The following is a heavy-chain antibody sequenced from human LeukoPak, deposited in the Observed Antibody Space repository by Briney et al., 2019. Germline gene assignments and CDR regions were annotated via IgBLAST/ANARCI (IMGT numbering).Heavy chain of an antibody. Sequence: SVKVSCKASGGTFSSYAISWVRQAPGQGLEWMGGIIPTFGTANYAQKFQGRVTITTDESTSTAYMELSSLRSEDTAVYYCVSGDPGPLERGAFDIWGQGTMVTVSS. CDR2: IIPTFGTA. D-gene: IGHD3-3*01. J-gene: IGHJ3*02. V-gene: IGHV1-69*05. CDR1: GGTFSSYA. CDR3: VSGDPGPLERGAFDI.